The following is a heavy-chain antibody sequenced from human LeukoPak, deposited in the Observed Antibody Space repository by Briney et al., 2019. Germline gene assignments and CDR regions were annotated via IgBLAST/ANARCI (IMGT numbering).Heavy chain of an antibody. D-gene: IGHD3-10*01. Sequence: SETLSLTRAVYGGSFSGYYWSWIRQPPGKGLEWIGEINHSGSTNYNPSLKSRVTISVDTSKNQFSLKLSSVTAADTAVYYCARGPGIFDYWGQGTLVTVSS. CDR3: ARGPGIFDY. V-gene: IGHV4-34*01. CDR2: INHSGST. CDR1: GGSFSGYY. J-gene: IGHJ4*02.